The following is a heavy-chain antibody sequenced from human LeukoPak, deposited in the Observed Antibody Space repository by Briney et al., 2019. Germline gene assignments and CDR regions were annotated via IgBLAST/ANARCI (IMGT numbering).Heavy chain of an antibody. V-gene: IGHV3-30-3*01. CDR3: AKEGYCSSTSCKDAFDI. CDR2: ISYDGSNK. CDR1: GFTFSSYA. J-gene: IGHJ3*02. D-gene: IGHD2-2*01. Sequence: GRSLRLSCAASGFTFSSYAMHCVRQAPGKGLEWVAVISYDGSNKYYADSVKGRFTISRDNSKNTLYLQMNSLRAEDTAVYYCAKEGYCSSTSCKDAFDIWGQGTMVTVSS.